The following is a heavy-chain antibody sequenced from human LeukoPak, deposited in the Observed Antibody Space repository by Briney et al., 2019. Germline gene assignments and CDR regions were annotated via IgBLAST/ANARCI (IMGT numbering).Heavy chain of an antibody. D-gene: IGHD3-10*01. J-gene: IGHJ4*02. CDR1: GFPFSSHA. V-gene: IGHV3-23*01. CDR3: ANEELPNDY. CDR2: ISISADMT. Sequence: GGSLRLSCEVSGFPFSSHAMSWVRQAPGRGLEWVSGISISADMTYYADSVQGRFIISRDNSKNTVYLQMDSLRVEDTAVYYCANEELPNDYWGQGTVYTVFS.